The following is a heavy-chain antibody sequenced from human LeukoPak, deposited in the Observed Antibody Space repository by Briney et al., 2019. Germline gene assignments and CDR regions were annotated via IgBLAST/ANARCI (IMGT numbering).Heavy chain of an antibody. Sequence: PGGSLRLSCAASGFTFSSYAMHWVRQAPGKGLEWVSGINWNGGSTGYADSVKGRFTISRDNAKNSLYLQMNSLRAEDTALYYCARVYSSSSRYYYYYMDVCGKGTTVTVSS. D-gene: IGHD6-6*01. CDR1: GFTFSSYA. J-gene: IGHJ6*03. CDR2: INWNGGST. CDR3: ARVYSSSSRYYYYYMDV. V-gene: IGHV3-20*04.